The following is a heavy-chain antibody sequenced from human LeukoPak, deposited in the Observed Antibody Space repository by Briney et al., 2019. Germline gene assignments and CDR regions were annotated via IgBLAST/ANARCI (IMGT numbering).Heavy chain of an antibody. CDR3: ARHFGGSRTRFDY. CDR1: GXSFTSYC. V-gene: IGHV5-10-1*01. CDR2: IDPSDSYT. J-gene: IGHJ4*02. D-gene: IGHD3-16*01. Sequence: GESLKISFKGSGXSFTSYCISWVRQMPGKGVEWMGRIDPSDSYTNYSPSFQGHVTISADKSISTAYLQWSSLKASDTAMYYCARHFGGSRTRFDYWGQGTLVTVSS.